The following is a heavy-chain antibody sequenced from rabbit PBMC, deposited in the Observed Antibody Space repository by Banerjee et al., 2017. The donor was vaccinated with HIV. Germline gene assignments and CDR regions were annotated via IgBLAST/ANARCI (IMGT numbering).Heavy chain of an antibody. CDR1: GFSFSSSYY. Sequence: QEQLEESGGDLVKPGASLTLTCTASGFSFSSSYYMCWVRQAPGKGLEWIGCIATGSGSTYYASWAKGRFTISKTSSTTVTLQMTSLTAADTATYFCARDLAGVTGWNFNLWGPGTLVPS. D-gene: IGHD4-1*01. CDR2: IATGSGST. V-gene: IGHV1S45*01. J-gene: IGHJ4*01. CDR3: ARDLAGVTGWNFNL.